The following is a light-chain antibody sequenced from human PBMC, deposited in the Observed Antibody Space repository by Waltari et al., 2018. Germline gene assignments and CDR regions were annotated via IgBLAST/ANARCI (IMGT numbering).Light chain of an antibody. CDR3: SSYTSSSALV. Sequence: QSALTQSASVSGSPGQSITISCTGTSSDVGGYNHVSWYQQHPGKAPKLMIYDVTNRPSGVSNRFSGSKSGNTASLTIFGLQAEDEADYYCSSYTSSSALVFGGGTKLTVL. CDR1: SSDVGGYNH. J-gene: IGLJ2*01. CDR2: DVT. V-gene: IGLV2-14*03.